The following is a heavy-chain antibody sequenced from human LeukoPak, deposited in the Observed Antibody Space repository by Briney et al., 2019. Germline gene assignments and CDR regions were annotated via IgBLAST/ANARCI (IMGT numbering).Heavy chain of an antibody. CDR2: IGSTGVTI. J-gene: IGHJ6*02. CDR3: ARDGNYDYWTAQSAGDGMDV. Sequence: GRSLRLSCAASGFTFSSYGMHWVRQAPGKGLEWVSYIGSTGVTIYYAGSVKGRFTISRDNAKNSLYLQMNILRADDTAVYYCARDGNYDYWTAQSAGDGMDVWGQGTTVTVSS. CDR1: GFTFSSYG. V-gene: IGHV3-48*01. D-gene: IGHD3-3*01.